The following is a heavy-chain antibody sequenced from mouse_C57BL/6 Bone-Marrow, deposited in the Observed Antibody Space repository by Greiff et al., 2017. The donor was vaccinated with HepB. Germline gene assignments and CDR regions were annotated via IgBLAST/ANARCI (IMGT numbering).Heavy chain of an antibody. Sequence: EVKLQQSGPELVKPGASVKIPCKASGYTFTDYNMDWVKQSHGKSLEWIGDINPNNGGTIYNQKFKGKATLTVGKSSSTAYMELRSLTSEDTAVYYCARDYYGSRDWYFDVWGTGTTVTVSS. CDR2: INPNNGGT. V-gene: IGHV1-18*01. CDR1: GYTFTDYN. J-gene: IGHJ1*03. D-gene: IGHD1-1*01. CDR3: ARDYYGSRDWYFDV.